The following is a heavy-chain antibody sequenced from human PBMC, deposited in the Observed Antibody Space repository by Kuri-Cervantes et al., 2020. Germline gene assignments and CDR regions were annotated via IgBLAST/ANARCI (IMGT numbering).Heavy chain of an antibody. J-gene: IGHJ3*02. CDR1: GGSISSYY. D-gene: IGHD4-17*01. CDR3: ARFYGEDAFDI. V-gene: IGHV4-4*07. CDR2: IYTSGST. Sequence: ESLKISCTVSGGSISSYYWSWIRQPAGKGLEWIGRIYTSGSTNYNPSLKSRVTMSVDTSKNQFPLKLSSVTAADTAVYYCARFYGEDAFDIWGQGTMVTVSS.